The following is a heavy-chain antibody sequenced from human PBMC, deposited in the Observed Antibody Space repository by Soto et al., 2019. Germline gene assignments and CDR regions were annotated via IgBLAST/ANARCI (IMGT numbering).Heavy chain of an antibody. CDR2: IIPIFNTA. V-gene: IGHV1-69*06. Sequence: GASVKVSCKASGGTFSNYAISWVRQAPGQGREWMGGIIPIFNTANYAQKFQGRVTITADKSTSTAYMELSSLRSEDTAVYYCARGLVVPAGIRYYYYGMDVWGQGXTVTVYS. CDR3: ARGLVVPAGIRYYYYGMDV. D-gene: IGHD2-2*01. CDR1: GGTFSNYA. J-gene: IGHJ6*02.